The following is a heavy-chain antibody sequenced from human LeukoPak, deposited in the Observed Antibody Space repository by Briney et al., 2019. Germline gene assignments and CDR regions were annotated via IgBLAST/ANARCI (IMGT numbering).Heavy chain of an antibody. Sequence: QAGGSLRLSCEASGFTFKSYAMSWVRQAPGKGLEWVSAISGSGGDTYYADSVKGRLTISRDNSKNTLYLQMNSLRAEDTAVYYCARDLSGWAFDYWGQGTLVTVSS. D-gene: IGHD6-19*01. CDR3: ARDLSGWAFDY. V-gene: IGHV3-23*01. CDR1: GFTFKSYA. CDR2: ISGSGGDT. J-gene: IGHJ4*02.